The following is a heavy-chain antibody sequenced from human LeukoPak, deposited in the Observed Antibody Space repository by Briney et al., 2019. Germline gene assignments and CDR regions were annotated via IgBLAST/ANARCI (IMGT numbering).Heavy chain of an antibody. D-gene: IGHD2-15*01. CDR3: ATSPRVEGYCSGGSCRGGYHWFDP. CDR2: INHSGST. V-gene: IGHV4-34*01. CDR1: GGSFSGYY. J-gene: IGHJ5*02. Sequence: PSETLSLTCAVYGGSFSGYYWSWIRQPPGKGLEWIGEINHSGSTNYNPSLKSRVTISVDTSKNQFSLKLSSVTAADTAVYYCATSPRVEGYCSGGSCRGGYHWFDPWGQGTLVTVSS.